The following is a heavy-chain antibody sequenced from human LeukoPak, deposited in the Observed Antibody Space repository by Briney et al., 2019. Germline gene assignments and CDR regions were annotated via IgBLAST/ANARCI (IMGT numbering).Heavy chain of an antibody. Sequence: GGSLRLSCAASGFTVNSNYMSWVRQAPGKGLEWVSSVSGTSGYMYYADSVKGRFTISRDNSKNSLYLQMNSLRAEDTAVYYCARKNYFDYWGQGTLVTVSS. D-gene: IGHD2/OR15-2a*01. CDR1: GFTVNSNY. J-gene: IGHJ4*02. CDR2: VSGTSGYM. CDR3: ARKNYFDY. V-gene: IGHV3-21*01.